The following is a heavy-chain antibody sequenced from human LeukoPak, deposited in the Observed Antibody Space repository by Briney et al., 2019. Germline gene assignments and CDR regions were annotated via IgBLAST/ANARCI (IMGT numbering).Heavy chain of an antibody. Sequence: SGTLSLTCTVSGGSISSSSAYWGWVRQPPGKGLEWIGSIYYSKNTYYNPSLKSRVTISADTSKNQFSLTLGSVSATDTAVYYCVSPRGFSYGYFDYWGQGTLVTVSS. V-gene: IGHV4-39*01. CDR1: GGSISSSSAY. CDR2: IYYSKNT. CDR3: VSPRGFSYGYFDY. D-gene: IGHD5-18*01. J-gene: IGHJ4*02.